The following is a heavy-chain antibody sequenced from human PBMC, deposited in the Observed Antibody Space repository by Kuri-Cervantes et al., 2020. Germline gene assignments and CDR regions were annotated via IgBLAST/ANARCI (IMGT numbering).Heavy chain of an antibody. CDR3: ASGVVPEAAQRFDY. V-gene: IGHV1-69*05. J-gene: IGHJ4*02. CDR1: GYTFTSYG. CDR2: IIPLFGTA. Sequence: SVKVSCKASGYTFTSYGISWVRQAPGQGLEWMGGIIPLFGTANYAQKFQGRVTITTDESTSTAYMKLSSLRSEDTAVYYCASGVVPEAAQRFDYWGQGTLVTVSS. D-gene: IGHD2-2*01.